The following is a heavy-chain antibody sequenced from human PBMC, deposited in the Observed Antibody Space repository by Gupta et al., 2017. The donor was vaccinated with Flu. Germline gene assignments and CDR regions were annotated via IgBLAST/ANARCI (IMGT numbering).Heavy chain of an antibody. CDR1: GFTFSSYA. Sequence: EVQLLESGGGLVEPGGSLRLSCAASGFTFSSYAMSWVRQAPGKGLECVSAISASGATTYYADSLKGRFTVSRDNSKNTLYLQLNSLRTEEDTALYYCAEDYSCNFIHYFDHWGQGTLVTVSS. V-gene: IGHV3-23*01. CDR3: AEDYSCNFIHYFDH. J-gene: IGHJ4*02. CDR2: ISASGATT. D-gene: IGHD1-26*01.